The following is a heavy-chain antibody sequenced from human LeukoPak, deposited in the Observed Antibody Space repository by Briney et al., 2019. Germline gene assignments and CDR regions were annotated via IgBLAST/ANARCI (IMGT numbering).Heavy chain of an antibody. Sequence: GGSLRLSCAASGFTFSSYAMHWVRQAPGKGLEWVTVISYDGSHKFYADSVKGRFTISRDNTRNTVYLQMNSLRAEDTAIYYCARGSRVAVKWSFDLWGRGPLVSVSS. J-gene: IGHJ2*01. CDR1: GFTFSSYA. CDR3: ARGSRVAVKWSFDL. D-gene: IGHD2-15*01. CDR2: ISYDGSHK. V-gene: IGHV3-30-3*01.